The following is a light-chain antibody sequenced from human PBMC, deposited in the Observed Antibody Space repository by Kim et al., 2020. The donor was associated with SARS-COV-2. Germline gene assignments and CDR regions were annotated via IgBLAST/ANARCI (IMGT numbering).Light chain of an antibody. CDR3: QQYGSPTRFT. V-gene: IGKV3-20*01. Sequence: EIVLTQSPGTLSLSPGERATLSCRASQSVSSSYLAWYQQKPGQAPRLLIYGASSRATDIPDRFSGSGSGTDFTLTISRLEPEDFAVYYCQQYGSPTRFTFGQGTKLEI. CDR1: QSVSSSY. J-gene: IGKJ2*01. CDR2: GAS.